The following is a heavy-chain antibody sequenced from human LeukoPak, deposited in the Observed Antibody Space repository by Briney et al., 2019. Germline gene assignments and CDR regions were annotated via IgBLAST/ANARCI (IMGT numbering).Heavy chain of an antibody. J-gene: IGHJ6*02. CDR3: AREFTMVRGGDYYYGMDV. Sequence: ASVKLSCKASGYTFTSYGISWVRQAPGQGLEWMGWISAYNGNTNYAQKLQGRVTMTTDTSTSTAYMELRSLRSDDTAVYYCAREFTMVRGGDYYYGMDVWGQGTTVTVSS. CDR1: GYTFTSYG. CDR2: ISAYNGNT. V-gene: IGHV1-18*01. D-gene: IGHD3-10*01.